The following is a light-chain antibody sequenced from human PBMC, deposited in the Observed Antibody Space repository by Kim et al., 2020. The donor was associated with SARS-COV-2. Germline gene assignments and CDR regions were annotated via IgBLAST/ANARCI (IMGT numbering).Light chain of an antibody. CDR1: ALPKKY. J-gene: IGLJ3*02. V-gene: IGLV3-25*03. CDR2: KDS. CDR3: QSADSSGTWV. Sequence: VSRGQTARTTASGNALPKKYAYWSQQKPGQAPVLVIYKDSERPSGIPERFSGSSSGTTVTLTISGVQAEDEADYYCQSADSSGTWVFGGGTQLTVL.